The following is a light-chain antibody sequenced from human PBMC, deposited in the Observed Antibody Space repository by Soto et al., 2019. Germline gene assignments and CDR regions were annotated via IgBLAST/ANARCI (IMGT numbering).Light chain of an antibody. V-gene: IGLV2-14*01. J-gene: IGLJ1*01. Sequence: QSVLTQPASVSGSPGQSITISCTGTSGDIGSYNRVSWYQQHPGKAPKLIIYEVTDRPSGVSNRFSGSKSGNTASLPISGRKAEDEAAYYYSSYNQSNTRAFVFGTGTKLTVL. CDR1: SGDIGSYNR. CDR3: SSYNQSNTRAFV. CDR2: EVT.